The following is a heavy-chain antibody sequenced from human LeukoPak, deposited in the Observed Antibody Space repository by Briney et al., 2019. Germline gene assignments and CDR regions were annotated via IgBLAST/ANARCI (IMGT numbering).Heavy chain of an antibody. D-gene: IGHD3-10*02. Sequence: GGSLRLSCAASGFTFTNYWMNWVRQAPGKGLEWVSYISSSGSTIYYADSVKGRFTISRDNAKNSLYLQMNSLRAEDTAVYYCAELGITMIGGVWGKGTTVTISS. CDR2: ISSSGSTI. CDR1: GFTFTNYW. V-gene: IGHV3-48*04. J-gene: IGHJ6*04. CDR3: AELGITMIGGV.